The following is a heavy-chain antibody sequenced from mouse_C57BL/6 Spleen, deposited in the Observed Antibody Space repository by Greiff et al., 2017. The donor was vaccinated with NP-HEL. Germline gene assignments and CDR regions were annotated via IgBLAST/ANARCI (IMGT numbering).Heavy chain of an antibody. Sequence: VQLQQSGPELVKPGASVKISCKASGYAFSSSWMNWVKQRPGTGLEWIGRIYPGDGDTTYNGKFKGKATLTADKSSSTAYMQLSSLASEDSAVYFCAKDWDKNYWGQGTTLTVSS. CDR3: AKDWDKNY. CDR2: IYPGDGDT. CDR1: GYAFSSSW. J-gene: IGHJ2*01. V-gene: IGHV1-82*01. D-gene: IGHD4-1*01.